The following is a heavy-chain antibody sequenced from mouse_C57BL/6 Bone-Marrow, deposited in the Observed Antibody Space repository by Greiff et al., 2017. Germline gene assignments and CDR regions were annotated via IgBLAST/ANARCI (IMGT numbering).Heavy chain of an antibody. Sequence: EVHLVESGEGLVKPGGSLKLSCAASGFTFSSYAMSWVRQTPEKRLEWVAYISSGGDYIYYADTVKGRFTISRDNARNTLYLQMSSLKSEDTAMYYCTRERGGGYGYDYWGQGTTLTVSS. CDR2: ISSGGDYI. D-gene: IGHD2-2*01. V-gene: IGHV5-9-1*02. CDR3: TRERGGGYGYDY. CDR1: GFTFSSYA. J-gene: IGHJ2*01.